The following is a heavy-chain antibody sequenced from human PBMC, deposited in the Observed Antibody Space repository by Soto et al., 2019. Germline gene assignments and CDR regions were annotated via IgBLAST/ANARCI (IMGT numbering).Heavy chain of an antibody. CDR3: ARTKYSEYYFDY. V-gene: IGHV2-70*04. Sequence: SGPTLVNATQTLTLTCTFSGFSLSTSGMRVSWIRQPPGKALEWLARIDWDDDKFYSTSLKTRLTISKDTSKNQVVLTMTNMDPVDTATYYCARTKYSEYYFDYWGQGTMVTVYS. CDR1: GFSLSTSGMR. D-gene: IGHD1-26*01. CDR2: IDWDDDK. J-gene: IGHJ4*02.